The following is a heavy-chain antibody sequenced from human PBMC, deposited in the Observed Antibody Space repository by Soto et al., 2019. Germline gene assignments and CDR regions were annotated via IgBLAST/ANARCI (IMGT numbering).Heavy chain of an antibody. D-gene: IGHD3-10*01. CDR1: GYTFTNYA. J-gene: IGHJ4*02. CDR3: ARRNVYGSGSYSFDY. Sequence: QVQLVQSGAEVKKPGASVKVSCKACGYTFTNYAMHWVRQAPGQRLEWMGWINAAIGNTKYSQKFQGSVTITRDTSANTAYRGLSSLRSGDTAGYYCARRNVYGSGSYSFDYWGQGTLVTVSS. V-gene: IGHV1-3*01. CDR2: INAAIGNT.